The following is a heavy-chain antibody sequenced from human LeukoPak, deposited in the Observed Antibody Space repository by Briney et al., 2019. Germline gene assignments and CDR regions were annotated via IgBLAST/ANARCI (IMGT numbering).Heavy chain of an antibody. CDR1: GFTFSSYS. V-gene: IGHV3-21*01. J-gene: IGHJ4*02. Sequence: GGSLRLSCAASGFTFSSYSMNWVRQAPGKGLEWVSSISSSSSYIYYADSVKGRFTISRANAKNSLYLQMNSLRAEDTAVYYCARVGDRSGNGYSHWGQGTLVTVSS. CDR2: ISSSSSYI. D-gene: IGHD2-2*03. CDR3: ARVGDRSGNGYSH.